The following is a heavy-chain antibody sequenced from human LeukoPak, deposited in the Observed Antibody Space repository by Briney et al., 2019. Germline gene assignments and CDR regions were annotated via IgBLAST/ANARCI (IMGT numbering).Heavy chain of an antibody. J-gene: IGHJ5*02. CDR3: ARGVAARLFDWFDP. CDR1: GYTFTSYY. Sequence: ASVKVSCKASGYTFTSYYMHWVRQAPGQGLEWMGWISAYNGNTNYAQKLQGRVTMTTDTSTSTAYMELRSLRSDDTAVYYCARGVAARLFDWFDPWGQGTLVTVSS. CDR2: ISAYNGNT. V-gene: IGHV1-18*04. D-gene: IGHD6-6*01.